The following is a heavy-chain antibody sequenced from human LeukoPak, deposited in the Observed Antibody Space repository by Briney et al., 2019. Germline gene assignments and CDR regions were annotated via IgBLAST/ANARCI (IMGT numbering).Heavy chain of an antibody. V-gene: IGHV3-21*01. CDR1: GFTFSSYS. Sequence: GGSLRLSCAASGFTFSSYSMNWVRQAPGKGLEWVSSISCSSSYIYYADSAKGRFTISRDNAKNSLYLQMNSLRAEDTAVYYCARDRIAVAFDYWGQGTLVTVSS. CDR2: ISCSSSYI. CDR3: ARDRIAVAFDY. J-gene: IGHJ4*02. D-gene: IGHD6-19*01.